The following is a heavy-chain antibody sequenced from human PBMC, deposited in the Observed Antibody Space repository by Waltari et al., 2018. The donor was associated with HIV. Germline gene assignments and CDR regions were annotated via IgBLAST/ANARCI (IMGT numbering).Heavy chain of an antibody. CDR2: ISPSRST. CDR1: GGSFSGYY. J-gene: IGHJ5*01. V-gene: IGHV4-34*01. Sequence: QMQLQQWGAGPLKPSETLSLPCAVQGGSFSGYYWSWIRQPPGNGLEWIGEISPSRSTKYNPSLKSRVTISVDTSKNQFSLRLKSVTAADTAVFYCASRGAPTPVTTDSWGQGTLVIVSS. D-gene: IGHD4-17*01. CDR3: ASRGAPTPVTTDS.